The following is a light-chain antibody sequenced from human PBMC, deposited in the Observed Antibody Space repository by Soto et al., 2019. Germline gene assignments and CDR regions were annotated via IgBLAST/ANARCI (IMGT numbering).Light chain of an antibody. J-gene: IGLJ1*01. V-gene: IGLV2-14*01. CDR3: SSYTSSSTLV. Sequence: QSALTQPASVSGSPGQSITISCTGTSSDVGGYNFVSWYQQHPGKAPKIMIYDVTNRPSGVSNRFSGSKSGNTASLTISGLPAEDEADYYCSSYTSSSTLVFGTGTKLNVL. CDR2: DVT. CDR1: SSDVGGYNF.